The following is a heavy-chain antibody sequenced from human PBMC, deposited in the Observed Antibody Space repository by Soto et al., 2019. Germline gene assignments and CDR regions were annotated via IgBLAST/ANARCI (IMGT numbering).Heavy chain of an antibody. D-gene: IGHD2-2*01. CDR3: ASGVVPAANEEYYFDS. J-gene: IGHJ4*02. CDR2: IIPIFGTA. V-gene: IGHV1-69*01. CDR1: GDTFSSYA. Sequence: QVQLVQSGAEVKKPGSSVKVSCKASGDTFSSYAISWVRQAPGQGLEWMGGIIPIFGTANYAQKFQGRGTITADESTSTAYMDLSSLRSEDTAVYYCASGVVPAANEEYYFDSGGQGTLVTVSS.